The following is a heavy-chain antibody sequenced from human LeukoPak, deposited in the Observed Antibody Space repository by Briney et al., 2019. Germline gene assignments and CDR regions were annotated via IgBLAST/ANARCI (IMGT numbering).Heavy chain of an antibody. V-gene: IGHV3-7*04. CDR1: GFTFSSYA. CDR2: IKPDGSEE. CDR3: SGDPGDY. J-gene: IGHJ4*02. Sequence: GGSLRLSCAASGFTFSSYAMSWVRQAPGKGLEWVANIKPDGSEEYYVDSVKDRFTISRDNAKNSLYLQMNSLRAEDTAVYYCSGDPGDYWGQGTLVTVSS. D-gene: IGHD7-27*01.